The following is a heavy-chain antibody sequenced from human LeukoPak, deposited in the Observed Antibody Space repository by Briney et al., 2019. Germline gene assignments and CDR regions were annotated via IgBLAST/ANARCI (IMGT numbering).Heavy chain of an antibody. J-gene: IGHJ4*02. Sequence: NPGGSLRLSCTTSGLTFSTSGFNWVRQAPGKGLEWVASIGPTGFDRYHADSIKGRFTISRDNANNFLYLQMDSLRAEDTAVYYCATETNGRHYDYWGQGTLLTVYS. CDR3: ATETNGRHYDY. V-gene: IGHV3-21*06. CDR1: GLTFSTSG. CDR2: IGPTGFDR. D-gene: IGHD1-14*01.